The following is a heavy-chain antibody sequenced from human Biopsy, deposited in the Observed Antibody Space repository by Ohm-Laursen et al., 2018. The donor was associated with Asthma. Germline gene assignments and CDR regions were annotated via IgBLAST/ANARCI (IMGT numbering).Heavy chain of an antibody. CDR1: GGTFNTYV. Sequence: SSVKVSCKSLGGTFNTYVIGWVRQAPGQGLEWMGGVNSVFGTTTYPQKFQDRVAITADDSTSTVYMELSSLRSEDTAVYYCARKAGSCISRTCYSLDFWGQGTLVTVSS. J-gene: IGHJ4*02. CDR2: VNSVFGTT. V-gene: IGHV1-69*01. D-gene: IGHD2-2*01. CDR3: ARKAGSCISRTCYSLDF.